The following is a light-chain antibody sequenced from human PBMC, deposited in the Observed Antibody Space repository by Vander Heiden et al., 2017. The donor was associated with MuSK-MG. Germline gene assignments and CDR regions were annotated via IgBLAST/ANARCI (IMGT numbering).Light chain of an antibody. Sequence: EVVLTQSPATLSLSPGERATVSCRASQSVSSYLAWYQQKPGQAPRLLISAASDRATRIPVRFSGCGSGTDFTLTISGLEPEDFAVYYCQQRVNWPITFGEGTRLEIK. CDR3: QQRVNWPIT. CDR2: AAS. V-gene: IGKV3-11*01. CDR1: QSVSSY. J-gene: IGKJ5*01.